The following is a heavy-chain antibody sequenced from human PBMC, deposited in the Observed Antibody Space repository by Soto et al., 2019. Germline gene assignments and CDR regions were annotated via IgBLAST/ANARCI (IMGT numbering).Heavy chain of an antibody. CDR2: IYYSGST. V-gene: IGHV4-59*01. D-gene: IGHD3-3*01. J-gene: IGHJ6*02. CDR3: ARGGGRANYDFWSGSRAGVDV. Sequence: SATLSLTCTVSGGSISSYYWSWIRQPPGKGLEWIGYIYYSGSTNYNPSLKSRVTISVDTSKNQFSLKLSSVTAADTAVYYCARGGGRANYDFWSGSRAGVDVWGQGTTVTVSS. CDR1: GGSISSYY.